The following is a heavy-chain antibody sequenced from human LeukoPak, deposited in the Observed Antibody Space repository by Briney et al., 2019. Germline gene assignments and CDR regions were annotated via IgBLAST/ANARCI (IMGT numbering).Heavy chain of an antibody. Sequence: SETLPLTCTVSGGSISSSSVYWGWIRQPPGKGLEWIATISYSGSTTSYNPSLKSRVTISVDTSKNQFSLKLSSVTAADTAVYYCARLLGGIGAAAVDYWGQGTLVTVSS. CDR2: ISYSGSTT. D-gene: IGHD6-13*01. J-gene: IGHJ4*02. CDR1: GGSISSSSVY. CDR3: ARLLGGIGAAAVDY. V-gene: IGHV4-39*01.